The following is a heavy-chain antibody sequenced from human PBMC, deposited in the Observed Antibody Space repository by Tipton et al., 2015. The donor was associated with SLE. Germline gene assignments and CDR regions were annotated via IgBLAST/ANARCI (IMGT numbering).Heavy chain of an antibody. CDR3: ARGRKPAYYYDSSGCFDY. Sequence: SLRLSCAASGIPFGSYGMHWVRQAPGKGLEWVASITYDGSANDYADSVKGRFTISRDNSKNKLYLQMNSLRAEDTAVYYCARGRKPAYYYDSSGCFDYWCQGTLVTVSP. D-gene: IGHD3-22*01. J-gene: IGHJ4*02. CDR1: GIPFGSYG. V-gene: IGHV3-30*02. CDR2: ITYDGSAN.